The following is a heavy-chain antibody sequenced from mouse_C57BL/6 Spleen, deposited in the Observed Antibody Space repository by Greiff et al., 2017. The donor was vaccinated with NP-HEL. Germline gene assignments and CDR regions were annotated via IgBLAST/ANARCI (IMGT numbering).Heavy chain of an antibody. Sequence: DVKLVESEGGLVQPGSSMKLSCTASGFTFSDYYMAWVRQVPEKGLEWVANINYDGSSTYYLDSLKSRFIISRDNAKNILYLQMSSLKSEDTATYYCAREDPHYYGSSYGYWGQGTTLTVSS. CDR3: AREDPHYYGSSYGY. CDR2: INYDGSST. CDR1: GFTFSDYY. V-gene: IGHV5-16*01. D-gene: IGHD1-1*01. J-gene: IGHJ2*01.